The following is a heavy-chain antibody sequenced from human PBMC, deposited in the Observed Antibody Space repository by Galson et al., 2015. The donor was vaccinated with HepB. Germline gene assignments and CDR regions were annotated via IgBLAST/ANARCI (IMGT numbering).Heavy chain of an antibody. CDR3: AKGYGPFDC. CDR2: ISANGGST. V-gene: IGHV3-23*01. D-gene: IGHD4-17*01. J-gene: IGHJ5*01. CDR1: GFTFNTHA. Sequence: SLRLSCAASGFTFNTHAMNWVRQAPGKGLEWVSTISANGGSTYYADSVKGRFTISRDNTKNTLYLQMNSLRAEATVIYYCAKGYGPFDCWGQGTLVTVSS.